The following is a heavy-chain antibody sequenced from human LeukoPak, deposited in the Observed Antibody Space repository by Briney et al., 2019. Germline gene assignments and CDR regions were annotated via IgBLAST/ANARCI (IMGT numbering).Heavy chain of an antibody. V-gene: IGHV1-18*01. Sequence: ASVKVSCKASGYTFTNYGVSWVRRAPGQGLEWMGWISASNGNTNYAQNLQGRITMTTDTSTNTAYMELRSLRSDDTAVYYCARDRAVVVIAAPAYWGQGTLVTVSS. J-gene: IGHJ4*02. CDR3: ARDRAVVVIAAPAY. CDR2: ISASNGNT. D-gene: IGHD2-15*01. CDR1: GYTFTNYG.